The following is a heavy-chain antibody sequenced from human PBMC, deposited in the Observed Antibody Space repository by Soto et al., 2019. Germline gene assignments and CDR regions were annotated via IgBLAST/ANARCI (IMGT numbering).Heavy chain of an antibody. CDR1: GYAFTSYY. D-gene: IGHD6-19*01. V-gene: IGHV1-46*03. CDR2: INPSGGGT. J-gene: IGHJ4*02. Sequence: QVQLVQSGAEVRKPGASVKVSCKASGYAFTSYYMHWVRQAPGQGLEWMGIINPSGGGTTYAQKFQGRVTMTRDTSTSTVYMDLSSLTCEDPAIYYCTRGGSGWYANPYWGQGTLVIVSS. CDR3: TRGGSGWYANPY.